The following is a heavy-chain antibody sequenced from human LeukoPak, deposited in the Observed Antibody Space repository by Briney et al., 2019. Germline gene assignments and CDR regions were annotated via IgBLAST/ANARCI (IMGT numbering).Heavy chain of an antibody. CDR3: AKARKYDSWSGYHMYYFDY. CDR1: GFTFDDYA. V-gene: IGHV3-9*01. CDR2: ISWNSGSI. Sequence: PGRSLRLSCAASGFTFDDYAMHWVRHAPGKGLEWVSGISWNSGSIGYADSVKGRFTISRDNAKNSLYLQMNSLRAEDTALYYCAKARKYDSWSGYHMYYFDYWGQGTLVTVSS. J-gene: IGHJ4*02. D-gene: IGHD3-3*01.